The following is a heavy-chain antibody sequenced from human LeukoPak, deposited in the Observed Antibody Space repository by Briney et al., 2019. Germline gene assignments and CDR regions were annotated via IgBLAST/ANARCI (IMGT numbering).Heavy chain of an antibody. J-gene: IGHJ5*02. V-gene: IGHV3-23*01. CDR1: GFTFSSYA. CDR3: AKEVFRSSSWYNWFDP. Sequence: GGSQRLSCAASGFTFSSYAMSWVRQAPGKGLEWVSAISGSGGSTYYADSVKGRFTISRDNSKNTLYLQMNSLRAEDTAVYYCAKEVFRSSSWYNWFDPWGQGTLVTVSS. CDR2: ISGSGGST. D-gene: IGHD6-13*01.